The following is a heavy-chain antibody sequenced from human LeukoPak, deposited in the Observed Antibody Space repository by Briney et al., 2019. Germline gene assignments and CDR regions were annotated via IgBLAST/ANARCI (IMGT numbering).Heavy chain of an antibody. CDR1: GFTFGNAW. CDR2: IKSKTDGGTT. V-gene: IGHV3-15*01. D-gene: IGHD6-6*01. Sequence: GGSLRLSCAASGFTFGNAWMSWVRQAPGKGLEWVGRIKSKTDGGTTDYAAPVKGRFTISRDDSRNTLYLQMNSLKTEDTAVYYCARGLSGYASSLGYWGQGTLVTVSA. J-gene: IGHJ4*02. CDR3: ARGLSGYASSLGY.